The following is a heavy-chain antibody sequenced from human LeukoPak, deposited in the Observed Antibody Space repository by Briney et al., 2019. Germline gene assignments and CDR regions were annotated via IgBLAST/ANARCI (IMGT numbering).Heavy chain of an antibody. CDR1: GYTFTSYY. J-gene: IGHJ4*02. V-gene: IGHV1-46*01. Sequence: ASVKVSCKASGYTFTSYYMHWVRQAPGQGLEWMGIINPSGGSTSYAQKFQGRVTMTRDMSTSTVYMELSSLRSEDTAVYYCARAFQYCSSASCYVYFDYWGQGTLVTVSS. CDR2: INPSGGST. CDR3: ARAFQYCSSASCYVYFDY. D-gene: IGHD2-2*01.